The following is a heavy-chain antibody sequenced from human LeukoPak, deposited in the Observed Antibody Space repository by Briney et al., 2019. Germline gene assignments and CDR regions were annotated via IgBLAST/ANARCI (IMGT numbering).Heavy chain of an antibody. Sequence: SEPLSLTCTVSGGSISSSTYYWGWIRQPPGTGLEWIASISYTGRTYHNPSLKSRVTILVDTSKNQLSLEVNSVTAADTAVYYCARHGWNYPSGTYYTFDLWGQGTLVTVS. CDR3: ARHGWNYPSGTYYTFDL. D-gene: IGHD3-10*01. J-gene: IGHJ5*02. CDR1: GGSISSSTYY. CDR2: ISYTGRT. V-gene: IGHV4-39*01.